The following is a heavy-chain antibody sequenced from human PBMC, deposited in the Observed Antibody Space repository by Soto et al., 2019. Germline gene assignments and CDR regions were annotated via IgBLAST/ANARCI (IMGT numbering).Heavy chain of an antibody. Sequence: EVQLLESGGGLVQPGGSLRLSCAGSGFTFSSHAVSWVRQAPGKGLECVSSITNTGGSTYYADSVEGRFTISRDNSKNTVYLQMNRLRAEDTAVYYCAKAGYGSGSYYTLSFDYWGQGSLVTVSS. CDR1: GFTFSSHA. J-gene: IGHJ4*02. CDR3: AKAGYGSGSYYTLSFDY. D-gene: IGHD3-10*01. V-gene: IGHV3-23*01. CDR2: ITNTGGST.